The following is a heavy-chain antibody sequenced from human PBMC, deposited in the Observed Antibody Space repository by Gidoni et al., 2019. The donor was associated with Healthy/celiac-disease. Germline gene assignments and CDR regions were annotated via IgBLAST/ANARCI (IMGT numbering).Heavy chain of an antibody. D-gene: IGHD3-10*01. CDR3: AKDKEFMGLDAFDI. CDR1: GFTFSSYG. Sequence: EVLLLVYGGGWVQHGGSLRSSCAAAGFTFSSYGRSWVRRAPGKGVEWVSSISGSCGSTYYADSVKALFTISRDNSNNTLYLLMNSLRAEDTAVYYCAKDKEFMGLDAFDIWGQGTMVTVSS. CDR2: ISGSCGST. J-gene: IGHJ3*02. V-gene: IGHV3-23*01.